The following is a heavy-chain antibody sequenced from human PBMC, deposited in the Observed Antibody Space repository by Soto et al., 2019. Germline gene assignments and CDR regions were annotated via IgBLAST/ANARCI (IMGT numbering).Heavy chain of an antibody. CDR1: GGSISSYY. Sequence: QVQLQESGPGLVKPSETLSLTCTVSGGSISSYYWSWIRQPPGKGLEWIGYIYYSGSTNYNPSLKSRVTISVDTSKNQFSLKLSSVTAADTAVYYCARESLTSGSGGGMDVWGQGTTVTVSS. D-gene: IGHD3-10*01. V-gene: IGHV4-59*01. J-gene: IGHJ6*02. CDR3: ARESLTSGSGGGMDV. CDR2: IYYSGST.